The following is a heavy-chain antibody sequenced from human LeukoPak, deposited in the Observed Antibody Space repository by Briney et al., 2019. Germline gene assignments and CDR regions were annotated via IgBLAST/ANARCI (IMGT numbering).Heavy chain of an antibody. J-gene: IGHJ4*02. V-gene: IGHV4-34*01. CDR3: ASIRRSGWYGSRVDY. D-gene: IGHD6-19*01. Sequence: SETPSLTCAVYGGSFSGYYWSWIRQPPGKGLEWIGEINHSGSTNYNPSLKSRVTISVDTSKNQFSLKLSSVTAADTAVYYCASIRRSGWYGSRVDYWGQGTLVTVSS. CDR2: INHSGST. CDR1: GGSFSGYY.